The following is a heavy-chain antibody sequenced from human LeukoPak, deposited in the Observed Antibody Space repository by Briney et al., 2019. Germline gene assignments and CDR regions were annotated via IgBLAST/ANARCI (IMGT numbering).Heavy chain of an antibody. Sequence: GGSLRLSCAASGFTFSSYAMSWVRQAPGKGLEWVSAISGSGGSTYYADSVKGRFTISRANSKNTLYLQMNSLRAEDTATYYCAKVATIRVENWFDPWGQGTLVTVSS. J-gene: IGHJ5*02. D-gene: IGHD5-12*01. CDR2: ISGSGGST. V-gene: IGHV3-23*01. CDR1: GFTFSSYA. CDR3: AKVATIRVENWFDP.